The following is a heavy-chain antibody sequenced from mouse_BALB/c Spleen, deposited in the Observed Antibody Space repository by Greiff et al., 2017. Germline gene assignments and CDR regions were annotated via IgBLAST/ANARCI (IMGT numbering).Heavy chain of an antibody. D-gene: IGHD2-4*01. J-gene: IGHJ2*01. V-gene: IGHV1S41*01. CDR3: ARADYDGYYFDD. CDR2: IAPGSGST. CDR1: GYTFTSYW. Sequence: DLVKPGASVKLSCKASGYTFTSYWINWIKQRPGQGLEWIGRIAPGSGSTYYNEMFKGKATLTVDTSSSTAYIQLSSLSSEDSAVYFCARADYDGYYFDDWGQGTTLTVSS.